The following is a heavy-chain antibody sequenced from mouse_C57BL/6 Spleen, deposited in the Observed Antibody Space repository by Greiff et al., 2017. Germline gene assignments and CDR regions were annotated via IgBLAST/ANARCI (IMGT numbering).Heavy chain of an antibody. CDR3: SRSSSGYEDWCAY. J-gene: IGHJ3*01. Sequence: VQLQQSGAELVKPGASVKLSCSASGFNIKDYYMHWVKQRTEQGLEWIGRIDPEDGETKYAPKFQGKATITADTSSNTAYLQLSSLTSEATAVYYCSRSSSGYEDWCAYWGQGTLVTVSA. D-gene: IGHD2-14*01. V-gene: IGHV14-2*01. CDR1: GFNIKDYY. CDR2: IDPEDGET.